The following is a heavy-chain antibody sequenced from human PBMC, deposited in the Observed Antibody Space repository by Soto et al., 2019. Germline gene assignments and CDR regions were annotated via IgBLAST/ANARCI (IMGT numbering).Heavy chain of an antibody. CDR2: IYPGDSDT. V-gene: IGHV5-51*01. Sequence: PGESLKISCKGFGYSFTSYWIGRVRQMPGKGLEWMGIIYPGDSDTRYSPSFQGQVTISADKSISTAYLQWSSLRASDTAMYYCARPKMGPYYGMDIWGQGTTVTVSS. J-gene: IGHJ6*02. CDR3: ARPKMGPYYGMDI. CDR1: GYSFTSYW.